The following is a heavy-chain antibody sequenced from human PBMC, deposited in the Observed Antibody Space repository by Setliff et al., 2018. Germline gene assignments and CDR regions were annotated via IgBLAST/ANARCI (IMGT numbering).Heavy chain of an antibody. Sequence: HGESLKISCKAAGYSFTKYWIGWVRQMPGKGLEWMGIIDPADSDTTYSPSFQGQVTISADKSIGTAYLQWSSLKASDTAIYYCARRGWGSSSGDCYSPKGCYYYYMDVWGKGTTVTGSS. CDR3: ARRGWGSSSGDCYSPKGCYYYYMDV. CDR1: GYSFTKYW. D-gene: IGHD2-21*02. CDR2: IDPADSDT. V-gene: IGHV5-51*01. J-gene: IGHJ6*03.